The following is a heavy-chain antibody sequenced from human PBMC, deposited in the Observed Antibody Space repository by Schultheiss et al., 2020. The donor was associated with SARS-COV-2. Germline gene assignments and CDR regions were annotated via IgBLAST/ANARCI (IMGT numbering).Heavy chain of an antibody. CDR1: GGSISSGGYY. V-gene: IGHV4-31*08. CDR2: IYYSGST. Sequence: SQTLSLTCTVSGGSISSGGYYWSWIRQHPGKCLEWIGYIYYSGSTYYNPSLKSRVTISVDTSKNQFSLKLSSVTAADTAVYYCAGSSSWSYYFDYWGQGTLVTVAS. J-gene: IGHJ4*02. CDR3: AGSSSWSYYFDY. D-gene: IGHD6-13*01.